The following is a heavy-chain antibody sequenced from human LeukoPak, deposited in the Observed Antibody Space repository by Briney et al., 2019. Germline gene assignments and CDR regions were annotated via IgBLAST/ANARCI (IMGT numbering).Heavy chain of an antibody. D-gene: IGHD6-6*01. CDR3: ARGGLYSSSSWYFDY. Sequence: GGSLRLSCAASGLTFSSHWMHWVRQAPGKGLVWVSRITNDGSSTTYADSVKGRFTISRDNFKNTIYLHMNSPRAEDTAVYYCARGGLYSSSSWYFDYWGQGTLVTVSS. CDR1: GLTFSSHW. J-gene: IGHJ4*02. CDR2: ITNDGSST. V-gene: IGHV3-74*01.